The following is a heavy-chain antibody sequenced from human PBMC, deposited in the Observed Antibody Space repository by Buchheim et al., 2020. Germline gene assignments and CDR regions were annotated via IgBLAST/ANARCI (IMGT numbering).Heavy chain of an antibody. CDR1: GFTFSSYA. CDR3: AKGHIVVVPAAT. J-gene: IGHJ5*02. CDR2: ISGSGGRT. D-gene: IGHD2-2*01. V-gene: IGHV3-23*01. Sequence: DVQLLESGGGLVQPGGSLRLSCAASGFTFSSYAISWVRHATGKGLEWVSAISGSGGRTYYADSVKGRFTIDRANSNNTLQLQMNSLRAEETAVYYCAKGHIVVVPAATWGQGTL.